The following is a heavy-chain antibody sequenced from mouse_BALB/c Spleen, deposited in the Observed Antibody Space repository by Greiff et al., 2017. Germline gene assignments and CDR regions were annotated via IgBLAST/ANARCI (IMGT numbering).Heavy chain of an antibody. CDR3: ARWGYHAMDY. Sequence: EVQLQQSGPELVKPGASVKISCKASGYSFTGYYMHWVKQSHVKSLEWIGRINPYNGATSYNQNFKDKASLTVDKSSSTAYMELHSLTSEDSAVYYCARWGYHAMDYWGQGTSVTVSS. V-gene: IGHV1-31*01. J-gene: IGHJ4*01. CDR1: GYSFTGYY. CDR2: INPYNGAT.